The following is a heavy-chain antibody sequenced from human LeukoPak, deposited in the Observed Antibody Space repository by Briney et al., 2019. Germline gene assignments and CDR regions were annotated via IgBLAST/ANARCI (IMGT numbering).Heavy chain of an antibody. Sequence: PSETLSLTCTVSGGSISSGDYYWGWIRQPPGKGLEWIGYIYYSGSTYYSPSLKSRLTIAVDTSKNQFSLKLSSVTAADTAVYYWARVIKEQQLVGGWFDPWGQGTLVTVSS. CDR2: IYYSGST. D-gene: IGHD6-13*01. V-gene: IGHV4-30-4*01. CDR3: ARVIKEQQLVGGWFDP. CDR1: GGSISSGDYY. J-gene: IGHJ5*02.